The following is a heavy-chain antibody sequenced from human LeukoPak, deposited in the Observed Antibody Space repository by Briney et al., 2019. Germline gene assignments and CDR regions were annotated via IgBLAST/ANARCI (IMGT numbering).Heavy chain of an antibody. CDR2: INPNSGGT. J-gene: IGHJ6*03. CDR3: ARDAVGCSSTSCYYYYYMDV. Sequence: ASVKVSCKASGYTFTGYYMHWVRQAPGQGLEWMGWINPNSGGTNYAQKFQGRVTMTRDTSISTAYMELSRLRSDDTAVYYCARDAVGCSSTSCYYYYYMDVWGKGTTVTVSS. V-gene: IGHV1-2*02. D-gene: IGHD2-2*01. CDR1: GYTFTGYY.